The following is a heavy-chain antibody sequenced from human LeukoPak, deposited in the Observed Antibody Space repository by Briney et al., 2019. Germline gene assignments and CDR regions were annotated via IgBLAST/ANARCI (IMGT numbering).Heavy chain of an antibody. Sequence: PGGSLRLSCAASRFTFSSYEMNWVRQAPGKGLEWVSYISSSGSTIYYADSVRGRFTISRDNAKNSLYLQMNSLRVEDTAVYYCARDGVGADGIDYWGQGTLVTVSS. CDR3: ARDGVGADGIDY. D-gene: IGHD1-26*01. CDR1: RFTFSSYE. J-gene: IGHJ4*02. V-gene: IGHV3-48*03. CDR2: ISSSGSTI.